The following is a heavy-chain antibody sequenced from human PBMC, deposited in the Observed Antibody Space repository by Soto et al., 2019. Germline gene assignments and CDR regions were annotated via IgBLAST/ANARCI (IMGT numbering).Heavy chain of an antibody. V-gene: IGHV4-34*01. CDR3: ARGVSLTGAVQGDAPGKHLFDP. Sequence: PSETLSLTCAVYGGSFSGYYWSWIRQPPGKGLEWIGGIEHSGRTNQNPSLKTRLIISLDTSKNQFSLRVRSVTAADTAVYYCARGVSLTGAVQGDAPGKHLFDPWRQGTVVTVSS. J-gene: IGHJ5*02. CDR2: IEHSGRT. CDR1: GGSFSGYY. D-gene: IGHD1-26*01.